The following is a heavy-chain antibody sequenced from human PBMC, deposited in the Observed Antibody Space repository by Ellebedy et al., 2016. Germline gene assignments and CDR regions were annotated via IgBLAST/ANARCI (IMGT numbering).Heavy chain of an antibody. V-gene: IGHV3-48*02. CDR1: GFTFSTSW. J-gene: IGHJ4*02. Sequence: GGSLRLXXVASGFTFSTSWMHWVRLAPGKGLEWVSFIGGDSSSKQYADSVKGRFTISRDNAKNSLYLQMNSLRDEDTAFYYCARDGSSGSFDYWGQGTLVTVSS. D-gene: IGHD7-27*01. CDR3: ARDGSSGSFDY. CDR2: IGGDSSSK.